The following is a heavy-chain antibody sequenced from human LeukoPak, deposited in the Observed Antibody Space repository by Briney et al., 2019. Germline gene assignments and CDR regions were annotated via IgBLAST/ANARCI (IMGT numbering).Heavy chain of an antibody. J-gene: IGHJ1*01. CDR1: GFTFSSYA. CDR3: AKEKRSGWYGPISEYFQH. V-gene: IGHV3-43*02. CDR2: ISGDGGST. Sequence: PGGSLRLSCAASGFTFSSYAMSWVRQAPGKGLEWVSLISGDGGSTYYADSVKGRFTISRDNSKNSLYLQMNSLRTEDTALYYCAKEKRSGWYGPISEYFQHWGQGTLVTVSS. D-gene: IGHD6-19*01.